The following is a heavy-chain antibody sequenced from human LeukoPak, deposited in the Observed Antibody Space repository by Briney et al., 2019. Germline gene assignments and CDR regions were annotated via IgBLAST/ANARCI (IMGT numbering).Heavy chain of an antibody. D-gene: IGHD4-17*01. J-gene: IGHJ3*02. CDR3: ARVPPYYGDYDGGHAFDI. CDR1: GGSISSGDYY. Sequence: SETLSLTCTVSGGSISSGDYYWSWIRQPPGKGLEWIGYIYYSGSTYYNPSLKSRVAISVDTSKNQFSLKLSSVTAADTAVYYCARVPPYYGDYDGGHAFDIWGQGTMVTVSS. CDR2: IYYSGST. V-gene: IGHV4-30-4*01.